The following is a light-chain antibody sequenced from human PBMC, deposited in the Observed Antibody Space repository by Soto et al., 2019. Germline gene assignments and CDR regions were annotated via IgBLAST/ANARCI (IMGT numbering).Light chain of an antibody. Sequence: SPATLSMSPGERATLSCRATESLTNNLAWYQQRPGQAPRLLIYGSSTRATGIPARFSGTGSGTEFTLTITGLQSEDFALYYCQQYNYWPYTFGQGTRLEI. J-gene: IGKJ5*01. CDR1: ESLTNN. CDR3: QQYNYWPYT. V-gene: IGKV3-15*01. CDR2: GSS.